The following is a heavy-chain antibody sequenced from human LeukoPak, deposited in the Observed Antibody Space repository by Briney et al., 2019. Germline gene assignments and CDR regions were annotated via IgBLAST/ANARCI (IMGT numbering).Heavy chain of an antibody. CDR2: ISGSGGST. CDR3: ALQASYYYYGMDV. Sequence: GGSLRLSCEGSGFTFSNYWMGWVRQAPGKGLEWVSVISGSGGSTYYADSVKGRFTISRDNSKNTLYLQMNSLRAEDTAVYYCALQASYYYYGMDVWGQGTTVTVSS. V-gene: IGHV3-23*01. CDR1: GFTFSNYW. J-gene: IGHJ6*02.